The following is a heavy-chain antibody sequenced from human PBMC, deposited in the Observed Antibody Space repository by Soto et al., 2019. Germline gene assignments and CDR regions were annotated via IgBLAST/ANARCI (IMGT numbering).Heavy chain of an antibody. J-gene: IGHJ5*02. D-gene: IGHD1-26*01. CDR2: IYSGGST. Sequence: GGSLRLSCAASGFTVSSNYMSWVRQAPGKGLEWVSVIYSGGSTYYADSVKGRFTISRDNSKNTLYLQMNSLRAEDTAVYYCARALLKGFNWFDPWGQGTLVTVSS. CDR3: ARALLKGFNWFDP. V-gene: IGHV3-53*01. CDR1: GFTVSSNY.